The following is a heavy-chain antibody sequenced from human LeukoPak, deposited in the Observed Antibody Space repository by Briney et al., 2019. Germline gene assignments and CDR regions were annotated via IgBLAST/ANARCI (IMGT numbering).Heavy chain of an antibody. CDR3: ARPRYSSSWYIFDY. CDR2: INSDGSST. V-gene: IGHV3-74*01. Sequence: PGGSLRLSCAASGFTFSSYWMHWVRQAPGKGLVWVSRINSDGSSTSYADSVKGRFTISGDNAKNTLYLQMNSLRAEDTAVYYCARPRYSSSWYIFDYWGQGTLVTVSS. D-gene: IGHD6-13*01. J-gene: IGHJ4*02. CDR1: GFTFSSYW.